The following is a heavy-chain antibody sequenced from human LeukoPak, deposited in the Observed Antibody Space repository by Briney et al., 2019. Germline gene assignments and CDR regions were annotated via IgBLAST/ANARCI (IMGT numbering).Heavy chain of an antibody. CDR1: GITFSNYN. V-gene: IGHV3-21*01. CDR2: ITSSSSDT. D-gene: IGHD1-1*01. CDR3: ARDPYNGAYSEGYYYYYMDV. Sequence: GGALRLSCAAPGITFSNYNMNWVRQAPGKGLEWISAITSSSSDTFYADSVKGRFTISRDNAQNSLYLQMNSLRVEDTAIYYCARDPYNGAYSEGYYYYYMDVWGKGTTVTVSS. J-gene: IGHJ6*03.